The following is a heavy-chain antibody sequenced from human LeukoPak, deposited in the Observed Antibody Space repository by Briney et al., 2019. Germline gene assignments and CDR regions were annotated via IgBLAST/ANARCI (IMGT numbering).Heavy chain of an antibody. CDR1: GGSISSYY. CDR2: IYYSGST. CDR3: ARAGGSSGFDYYYYYYMDV. Sequence: PSETLSLTCTVSGGSISSYYWSWIRQPPGKGLEWIGYIYYSGSTNYNPSLKSRVTISVETSKNEFSLKLRSVTAADTAVYYCARAGGSSGFDYYYYYYMDVWGKGTTVTVSS. J-gene: IGHJ6*03. V-gene: IGHV4-59*01. D-gene: IGHD6-19*01.